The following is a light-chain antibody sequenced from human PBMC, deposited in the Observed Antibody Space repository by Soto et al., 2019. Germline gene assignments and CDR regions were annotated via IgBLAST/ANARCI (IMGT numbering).Light chain of an antibody. V-gene: IGKV3-15*01. CDR2: GAS. J-gene: IGKJ1*01. CDR3: QQYNNWPPMA. Sequence: EIVMTQSPATLSVSPGERATLSCRASQSVSSNLAWYQQKPGQAPRLLIYGASTRATGIPARFSGSGSGTEFTLTISGLQSEDVAVYYCQQYNNWPPMAFGQGTKVEIK. CDR1: QSVSSN.